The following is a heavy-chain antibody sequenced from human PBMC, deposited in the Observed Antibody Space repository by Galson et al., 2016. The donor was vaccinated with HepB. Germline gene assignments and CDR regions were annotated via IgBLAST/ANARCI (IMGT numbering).Heavy chain of an antibody. CDR3: ARINELDDY. V-gene: IGHV3-74*01. D-gene: IGHD1-1*01. J-gene: IGHJ4*02. Sequence: SLRLSCAASGFNFRDYWMHWVRQAPGKGPVWVSHISSDGSYTSYADSVKGRFTISRDNAKNMLYLQMNSLRAEDTAVYYCARINELDDYWGQGTLVTVSS. CDR2: ISSDGSYT. CDR1: GFNFRDYW.